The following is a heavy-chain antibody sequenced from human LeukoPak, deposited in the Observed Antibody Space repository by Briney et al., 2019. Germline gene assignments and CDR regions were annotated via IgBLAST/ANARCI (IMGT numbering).Heavy chain of an antibody. CDR2: INSDGSTT. D-gene: IGHD6-13*01. V-gene: IGHV3-74*01. CDR1: GFTFSSYW. CDR3: AKDWPTYSSSTVDYYYYYGMDV. J-gene: IGHJ6*02. Sequence: PGGSLRLSCAASGFTFSSYWMQWVRQAPGKGLVWVSRINSDGSTTNYADSVKGRFTISRDNAKNSLYLQMNSLRAEDTAVYYCAKDWPTYSSSTVDYYYYYGMDVWGQGTTVTVSS.